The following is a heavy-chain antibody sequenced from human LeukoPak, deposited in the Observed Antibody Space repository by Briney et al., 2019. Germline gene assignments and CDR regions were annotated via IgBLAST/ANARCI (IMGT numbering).Heavy chain of an antibody. V-gene: IGHV4-34*01. CDR3: ARGLEYCGGDCYYDAFDI. D-gene: IGHD2-21*01. J-gene: IGHJ3*02. Sequence: SETLSLTCAVYGGSFSGYYWSWIRQPPGKGLEWIGEINHSGSTNYNPSLKSRVTISVDTSKNQFSLKPSSVTAADTAVYYCARGLEYCGGDCYYDAFDIWGQGTMVTVSS. CDR1: GGSFSGYY. CDR2: INHSGST.